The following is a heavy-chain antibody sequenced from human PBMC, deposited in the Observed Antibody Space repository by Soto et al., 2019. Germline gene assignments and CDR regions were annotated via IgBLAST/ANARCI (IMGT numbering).Heavy chain of an antibody. CDR2: ISYDGSNK. CDR1: GFTFSSYG. CDR3: AKGLAYCGGDCYSHFDL. D-gene: IGHD2-21*02. J-gene: IGHJ2*01. V-gene: IGHV3-30*18. Sequence: QVQLVESGGGVVQPGRSLRLSCAASGFTFSSYGMHWVRQAPGKGLEWVAVISYDGSNKYYADSVKGRFTISRDNSKKTLYLQMNSLGAEDTAVYYCAKGLAYCGGDCYSHFDLWGRGTLVIVSS.